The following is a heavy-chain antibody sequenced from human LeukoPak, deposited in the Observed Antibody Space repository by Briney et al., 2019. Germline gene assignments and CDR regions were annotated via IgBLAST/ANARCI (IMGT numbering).Heavy chain of an antibody. CDR3: ARGLWFGELTPFDP. J-gene: IGHJ5*02. CDR1: GGSFSGYY. CDR2: INHSGST. D-gene: IGHD3-10*01. Sequence: PSETLSLTCAVHGGSFSGYYWSWIRQPPGKGLEWIGEINHSGSTNYNPSLKSRVTISVDTSKNQFSLKLSSVTAADTAVYYCARGLWFGELTPFDPWGQGTLVTVSS. V-gene: IGHV4-34*01.